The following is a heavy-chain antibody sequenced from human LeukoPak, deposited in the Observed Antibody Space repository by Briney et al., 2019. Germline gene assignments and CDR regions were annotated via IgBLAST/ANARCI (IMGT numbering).Heavy chain of an antibody. V-gene: IGHV3-30*04. CDR2: ISYDGNYT. CDR1: GFTFSNDA. Sequence: QPGGSLRLSCAASGFTFSNDAMHWVRQAPGKGLEWVAVISYDGNYTYYADSVKGRFTISRDNSKSTLSLQMNSLRAEDTAIYYCATYRQVLLPFESWGQGTLVTVSS. J-gene: IGHJ4*02. D-gene: IGHD2-8*02. CDR3: ATYRQVLLPFES.